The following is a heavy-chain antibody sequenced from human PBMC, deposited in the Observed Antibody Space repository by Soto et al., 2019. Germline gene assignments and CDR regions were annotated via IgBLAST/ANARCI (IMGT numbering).Heavy chain of an antibody. Sequence: QLQLQESGPGLVKPSETLSLTCTVSGGSISSSSYYWGWIRQPPGKGLEWIGNIYYSGSTYYNPSLKGRVATDVGMSKNHGSRQLSSVSAADRAVSYCASSPSSPLSHPWGQSTLLTVPS. CDR1: GGSISSSSYY. CDR2: IYYSGST. V-gene: IGHV4-39*02. D-gene: IGHD2-15*01. J-gene: IGHJ5*02. CDR3: ASSPSSPLSHP.